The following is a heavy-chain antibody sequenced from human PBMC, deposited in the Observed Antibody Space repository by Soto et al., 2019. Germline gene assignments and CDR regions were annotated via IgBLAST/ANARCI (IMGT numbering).Heavy chain of an antibody. D-gene: IGHD6-19*01. J-gene: IGHJ4*02. V-gene: IGHV3-73*01. CDR1: GFTFSASA. CDR2: IRSKFNNYAT. Sequence: EVQLVESGGGLVQPGGSQKLSCAASGFTFSASAMHWVRQASGKGLEWVGRIRSKFNNYATEYAASVKGRFTMSRDXTKNTAYLQLNSLKTEDTAVYYCTRRAYSSGWYFDYWGQGTLVTVSS. CDR3: TRRAYSSGWYFDY.